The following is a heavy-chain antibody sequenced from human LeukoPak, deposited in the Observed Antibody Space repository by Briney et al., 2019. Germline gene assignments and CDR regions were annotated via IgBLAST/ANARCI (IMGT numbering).Heavy chain of an antibody. J-gene: IGHJ4*02. CDR2: ISAYNGNT. CDR3: ARDPVEGLFDY. CDR1: GYTFTSYG. V-gene: IGHV1-18*01. Sequence: ASVKVSCKASGYTFTSYGISWVRQAPGQGLEWMGWISAYNGNTNYAQKLQGRVTITRDTSASTAYMELSSLRSEDTAVYYCARDPVEGLFDYWGQGTLVTVSS.